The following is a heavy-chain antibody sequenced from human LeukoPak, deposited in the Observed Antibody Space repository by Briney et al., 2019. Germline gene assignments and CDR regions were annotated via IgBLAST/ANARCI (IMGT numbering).Heavy chain of an antibody. CDR3: ASMNGNYEIQN. Sequence: PSETVSLTCTVSGDSIRSHYWLGIRQSPGQALEGIVYVYLTGSTNYHPPLKSRVTISKDTSKTQFSLRLSSVTAADTAVYYCASMNGNYEIQNWGQGTLVTVSS. CDR2: VYLTGST. D-gene: IGHD3-22*01. V-gene: IGHV4-59*08. J-gene: IGHJ4*02. CDR1: GDSIRSHY.